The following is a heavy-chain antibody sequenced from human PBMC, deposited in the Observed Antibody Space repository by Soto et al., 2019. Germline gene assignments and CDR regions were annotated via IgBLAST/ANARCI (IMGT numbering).Heavy chain of an antibody. CDR3: ARDKHDYFNRGIGFDT. Sequence: SETLSLTCTVSGGSISSGGYYWSWIRQHPGKGLEWIGYIYYSGSTYYNPSLKSRVTISVDTSKNQFSLQLNSVTPEDTAVYYCARDKHDYFNRGIGFDTWGQGILVTVSS. J-gene: IGHJ5*02. CDR1: GGSISSGGYY. CDR2: IYYSGST. D-gene: IGHD4-17*01. V-gene: IGHV4-31*03.